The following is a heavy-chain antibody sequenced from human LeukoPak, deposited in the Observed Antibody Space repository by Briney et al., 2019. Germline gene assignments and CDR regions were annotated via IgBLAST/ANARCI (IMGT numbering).Heavy chain of an antibody. CDR3: ARRAAVVGQLYYFDN. CDR1: GYTFTSYG. Sequence: ASVKVSCKASGYTFTSYGISWVRQAPGQGLEWMGWISAYNGNTNYAQKLQGRVTMTTDTSTSTAYMELRSLRSDDTAVYYCARRAAVVGQLYYFDNWGQGTLITVSS. CDR2: ISAYNGNT. V-gene: IGHV1-18*01. D-gene: IGHD6-19*01. J-gene: IGHJ4*02.